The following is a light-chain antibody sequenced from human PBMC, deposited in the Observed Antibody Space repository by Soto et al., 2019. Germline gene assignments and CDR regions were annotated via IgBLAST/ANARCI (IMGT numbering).Light chain of an antibody. CDR2: GAS. CDR3: QQYNNWPRT. Sequence: ELVLTQYQATLSFSPGERATLSCRASQSLSSNLAWYQQKPGQAPRLLIYGASTRATGIPARFSGSGSGTEFTLTISSLQSEDFAVYYCQQYNNWPRTFGQGTKL. J-gene: IGKJ1*01. CDR1: QSLSSN. V-gene: IGKV3-15*01.